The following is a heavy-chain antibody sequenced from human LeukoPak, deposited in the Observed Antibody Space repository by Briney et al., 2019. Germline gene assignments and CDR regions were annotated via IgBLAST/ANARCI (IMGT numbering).Heavy chain of an antibody. CDR3: ARGIRGYCSSTSCPRFDYYYYYMDV. CDR2: INHSGST. CDR1: GGSFSGYY. V-gene: IGHV4-34*01. J-gene: IGHJ6*03. Sequence: PSETLSLTCAVYGGSFSGYYWSWIRQPPGKGLEWIGEINHSGSTNYNPSLKSRVTISVDTSKNQFSLKLSSGTAADTAVYYCARGIRGYCSSTSCPRFDYYYYYMDVWGKGTTVTVSS. D-gene: IGHD2-2*01.